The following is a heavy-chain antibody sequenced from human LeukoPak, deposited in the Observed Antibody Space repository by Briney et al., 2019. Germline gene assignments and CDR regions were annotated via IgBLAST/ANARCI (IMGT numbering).Heavy chain of an antibody. CDR1: GYTFTSYG. CDR3: AREASGYEDY. CDR2: MNPNSGNT. J-gene: IGHJ4*02. Sequence: ASVKVSCKASGYTFTSYGINWVRQATGQGLEWMGWMNPNSGNTGYAQKFQGRVTMTRNTSMSTAYMELSSLRSGDTAVYYCAREASGYEDYWGQGTLVTVSS. D-gene: IGHD5-12*01. V-gene: IGHV1-8*02.